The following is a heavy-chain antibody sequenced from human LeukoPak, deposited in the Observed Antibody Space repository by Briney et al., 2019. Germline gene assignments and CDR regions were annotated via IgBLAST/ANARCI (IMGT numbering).Heavy chain of an antibody. D-gene: IGHD1-1*01. J-gene: IGHJ4*02. V-gene: IGHV3-48*02. Sequence: GGSLRLSCAASGFTFSGYTMNWVRQAPGKGLEWVSYIGSSGSTKYYADSVKGRFTISRDNAKNSLYLQMNSLRDEDTAVYYCARDWTYCFDYWGQGTLVTVSS. CDR3: ARDWTYCFDY. CDR2: IGSSGSTK. CDR1: GFTFSGYT.